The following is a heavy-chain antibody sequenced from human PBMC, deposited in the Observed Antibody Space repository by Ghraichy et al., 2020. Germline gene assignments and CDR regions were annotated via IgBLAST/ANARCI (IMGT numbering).Heavy chain of an antibody. CDR1: GLTFNNFA. V-gene: IGHV3-23*01. CDR2: SGGGDNNK. J-gene: IGHJ6*02. CDR3: AKCAFNSGTYMGGLDV. Sequence: GESLNISCAASGLTFNNFAMGWVRQAPGKGLEWVSGSGGGDNNKKYADSVKGRFTISRDNYKNTLYLQMNSLRVDDTAINYRAKCAFNSGTYMGGLDVWGQGTTVTFSS. D-gene: IGHD3-10*01.